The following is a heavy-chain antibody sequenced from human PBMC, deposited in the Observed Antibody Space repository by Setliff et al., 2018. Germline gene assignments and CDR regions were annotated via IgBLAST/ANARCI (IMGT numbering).Heavy chain of an antibody. V-gene: IGHV4-61*09. CDR1: GDSISSRTHY. CDR3: ARDLSSSLSEGWFDP. Sequence: SETLSLTCTVSGDSISSRTHYWSWIRQPAGEGLEWIGQIYTSWSTNYNPSLQSRVTISLDTSKNQFSLKLSSVTAADTAVYYCARDLSSSLSEGWFDPWGQGVQVTVSS. J-gene: IGHJ5*02. CDR2: IYTSWST.